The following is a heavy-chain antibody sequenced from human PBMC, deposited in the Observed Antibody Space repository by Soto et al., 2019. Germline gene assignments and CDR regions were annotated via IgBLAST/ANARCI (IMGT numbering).Heavy chain of an antibody. CDR3: ARGSSGGSYEPASSPPSFDY. CDR2: IYHSGST. J-gene: IGHJ4*02. Sequence: QLQLQESGSGLVKPSQTLSLTCAVSGGSISSGGYSWSWIRQPPGKGLEGIGYIYHSGSTYYNPSLQSRVTISVDRSKNQFSLKLSSVTAADTAVYYCARGSSGGSYEPASSPPSFDYWGQGTLVTVSS. CDR1: GGSISSGGYS. D-gene: IGHD1-26*01. V-gene: IGHV4-30-2*01.